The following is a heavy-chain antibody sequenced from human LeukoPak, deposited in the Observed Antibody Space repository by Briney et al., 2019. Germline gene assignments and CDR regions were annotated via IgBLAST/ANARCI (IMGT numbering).Heavy chain of an antibody. J-gene: IGHJ4*02. V-gene: IGHV3-21*06. CDR2: ISNSGSDI. CDR1: GFIFSDYD. D-gene: IGHD3-22*01. CDR3: ARDIRPDSSGYYQGGSDY. Sequence: GGSLRLSCAASGFIFSDYDMNWVRQAPGKGLEWVSSISNSGSDIYYADSVKGRFTISRDNAKNKLYLPMSSLRAEDTAVYYCARDIRPDSSGYYQGGSDYWGQGTLVTVSS.